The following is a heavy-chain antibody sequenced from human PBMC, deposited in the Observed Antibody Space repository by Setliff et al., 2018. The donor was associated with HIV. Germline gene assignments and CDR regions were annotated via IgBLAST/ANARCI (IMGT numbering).Heavy chain of an antibody. V-gene: IGHV4-39*01. CDR2: VYYSGTT. J-gene: IGHJ6*03. Sequence: SETLSLTCTVSGGSISSSSYYWGWIRQAPGKGLEWIANVYYSGTTYYNPSLRSRVTMSVDTSKNQFSLKLTSVTAADTAVYYCARHRDPPGSSSWIYYYYYMDLWGEGTTVTVSS. CDR1: GGSISSSSYY. CDR3: ARHRDPPGSSSWIYYYYYMDL. D-gene: IGHD6-13*01.